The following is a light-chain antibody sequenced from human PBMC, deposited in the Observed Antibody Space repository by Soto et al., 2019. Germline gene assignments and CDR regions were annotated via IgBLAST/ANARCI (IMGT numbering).Light chain of an antibody. CDR3: QQYGSSQFT. J-gene: IGKJ3*01. CDR2: GAS. CDR1: QSVGDR. Sequence: EVVMTQSPATLSVSPGERATLSCRASQSVGDRLAWYQQKPGQAPRLLMYGASTRASGVPARFSGSGSGTEFTLTISSLQSEDFAVYYCQQYGSSQFTFGPGTKVNIK. V-gene: IGKV3-15*01.